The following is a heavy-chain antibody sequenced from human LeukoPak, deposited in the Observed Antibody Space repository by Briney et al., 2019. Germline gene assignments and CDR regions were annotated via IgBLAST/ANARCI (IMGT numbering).Heavy chain of an antibody. Sequence: ASVKVSCKASGYTFSNYYMHWVRQAPGQGLEWMGWINPNSGGTNYAQKFQGRVTMTRDTSISTAYMELSRLRSDDTAVYYCATPFNYDFWRDYWGQGTLVTVSS. CDR3: ATPFNYDFWRDY. CDR1: GYTFSNYY. D-gene: IGHD3-3*01. J-gene: IGHJ4*02. CDR2: INPNSGGT. V-gene: IGHV1-2*02.